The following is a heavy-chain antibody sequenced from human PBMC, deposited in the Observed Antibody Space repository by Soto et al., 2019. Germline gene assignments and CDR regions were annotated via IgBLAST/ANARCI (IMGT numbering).Heavy chain of an antibody. CDR2: IYYIGSS. D-gene: IGHD2-15*01. CDR3: ARVEGSSYYFRHDC. J-gene: IGHJ4*02. V-gene: IGHV4-31*03. Sequence: PSETLSLTCTVSGGSISSGSYHWSWIRQHPGKGMEWIGNIYYIGSSYYNPSLKSRATISIDTSKDQFSLRLGSVTAADTAVYYCARVEGSSYYFRHDCWGRGTLVTLSS. CDR1: GGSISSGSYH.